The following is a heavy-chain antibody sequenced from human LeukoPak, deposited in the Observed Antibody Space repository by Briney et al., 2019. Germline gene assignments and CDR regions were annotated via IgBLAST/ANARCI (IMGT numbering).Heavy chain of an antibody. D-gene: IGHD3-3*01. Sequence: PGGSLRLSCAASGFTFSSYAMSWVRQAPGKGLEWVSGINWNGGSTAYADSVKGRFTISRDNAKNSLYLQMNSLRAEDTALYYCARHRGYDFWSGDYYWGQGALVTVSS. CDR3: ARHRGYDFWSGDYY. CDR1: GFTFSSYA. CDR2: INWNGGST. J-gene: IGHJ4*02. V-gene: IGHV3-20*04.